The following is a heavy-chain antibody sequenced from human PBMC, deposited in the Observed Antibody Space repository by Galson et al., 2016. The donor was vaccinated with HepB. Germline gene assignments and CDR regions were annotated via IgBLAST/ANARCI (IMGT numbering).Heavy chain of an antibody. Sequence: SETLSLTCTVSGGSISNSSYYWGWIRQPPGKGLEWIGSIYYSGSTYYNPSLKSRVTISVDTSKNQFSLKLSSVTAADTAFYYCARLSPYIYGSPYCYSWGQGTLVTVSS. CDR3: ARLSPYIYGSPYCYS. J-gene: IGHJ4*02. CDR2: IYYSGST. D-gene: IGHD5-18*01. V-gene: IGHV4-39*01. CDR1: GGSISNSSYY.